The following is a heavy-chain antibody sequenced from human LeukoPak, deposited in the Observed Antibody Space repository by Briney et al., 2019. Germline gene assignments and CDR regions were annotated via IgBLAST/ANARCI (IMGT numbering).Heavy chain of an antibody. V-gene: IGHV4-39*07. CDR3: ASAGIVGGDAFDI. Sequence: SETLSLTCTVSGGSISSSSYYWGWIRQPPGKGLEWIGSIYHSGSTYYNPSLKSRVTISVDTSKNQFSLKLSSVTAADTAVYYCASAGIVGGDAFDIWGQGTMVTVSS. CDR2: IYHSGST. D-gene: IGHD1-26*01. CDR1: GGSISSSSYY. J-gene: IGHJ3*02.